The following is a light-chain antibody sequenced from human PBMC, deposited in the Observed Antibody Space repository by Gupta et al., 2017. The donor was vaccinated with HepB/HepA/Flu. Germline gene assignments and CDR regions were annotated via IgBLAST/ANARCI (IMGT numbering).Light chain of an antibody. J-gene: IGLJ3*02. CDR1: SSNIGAGYD. CDR3: QSYDSSLSVWV. V-gene: IGLV1-40*01. Sequence: QSVLTQPPSVSGAPGQRVTISCTGRSSNIGAGYDLHWYQQLPGTAPKLLIYGNSNRPSGVPDRFSGSKSGTSASLAITGLQAEDEADYYCQSYDSSLSVWVFGGGTKLTVL. CDR2: GNS.